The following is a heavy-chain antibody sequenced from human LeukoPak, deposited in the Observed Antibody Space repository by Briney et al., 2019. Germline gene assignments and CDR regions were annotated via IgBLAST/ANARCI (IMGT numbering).Heavy chain of an antibody. V-gene: IGHV5-51*01. CDR2: IYPGDSDT. J-gene: IGHJ4*02. D-gene: IGHD6-19*01. CDR3: VTLRRSGWFYY. CDR1: GYSFTTYW. Sequence: GESLKISCKASGYSFTTYWIGWVRQMPGKGLEWMGIIYPGDSDTRYSPSFQGQGTISVDKSISTAYLQWRSLKASDTAMYYCVTLRRSGWFYYWGQGTLVTVSS.